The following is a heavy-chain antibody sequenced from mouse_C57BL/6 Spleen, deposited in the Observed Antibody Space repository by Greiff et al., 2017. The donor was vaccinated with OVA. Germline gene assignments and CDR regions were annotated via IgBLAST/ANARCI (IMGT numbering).Heavy chain of an antibody. CDR2: INPYNGDT. V-gene: IGHV1-20*01. CDR3: ARGGGSSSAWFAY. D-gene: IGHD1-1*01. Sequence: VQLQQSGPELVKPGDSVKISCKASGYSFTGYFMNWVMQSHGKSLEWIGRINPYNGDTFYNQKFKGKATLTVDKSSSTAHMELRSLTSEDSAVYYCARGGGSSSAWFAYWGQGTLVTVAA. J-gene: IGHJ3*01. CDR1: GYSFTGYF.